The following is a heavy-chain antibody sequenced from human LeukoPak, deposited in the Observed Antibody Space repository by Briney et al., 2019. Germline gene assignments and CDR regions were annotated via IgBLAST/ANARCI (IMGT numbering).Heavy chain of an antibody. J-gene: IGHJ4*02. D-gene: IGHD5-12*01. CDR1: GFTFDDYA. V-gene: IGHV3-9*01. CDR3: AKQKGYSGYGAFDY. CDR2: ISWNSGSI. Sequence: GGSLRLSSAASGFTFDDYAMHWVRQAPGNGLEWVSGISWNSGSIGYADSVKGRFTISRDNAKNSLYLQMNSLRAEDTALYYCAKQKGYSGYGAFDYWGQGTLVTVSS.